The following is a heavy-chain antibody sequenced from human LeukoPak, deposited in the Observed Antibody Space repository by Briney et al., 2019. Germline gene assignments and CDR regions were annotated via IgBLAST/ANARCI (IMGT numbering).Heavy chain of an antibody. CDR1: DYSISSGYY. J-gene: IGHJ3*02. D-gene: IGHD2-2*01. Sequence: SETLSLTCCVSDYSISSGYYWGWIRQPPGKGLEWIGSFYHSGSTYHNPSLKSRVTISVDTSKNQFSLKLSSVTAADTAVYYCARHHVPAAMYNAFDIWGQGTMVTVSS. V-gene: IGHV4-38-2*01. CDR3: ARHHVPAAMYNAFDI. CDR2: FYHSGST.